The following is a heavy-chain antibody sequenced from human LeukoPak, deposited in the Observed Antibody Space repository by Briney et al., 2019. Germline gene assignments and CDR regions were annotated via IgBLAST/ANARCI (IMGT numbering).Heavy chain of an antibody. J-gene: IGHJ4*02. D-gene: IGHD3-22*01. V-gene: IGHV3-23*01. CDR3: AKDEYYYDSSGPQDY. CDR2: ISGSGGST. Sequence: GGSLRLSCAASGFTFSSYAMSWVRQAPGKGLEWVSAISGSGGSTYYADSVKGRFTISRDNSKNTLYLQMNSLRAEDTAVYYCAKDEYYYDSSGPQDYWGQGTLVTVSS. CDR1: GFTFSSYA.